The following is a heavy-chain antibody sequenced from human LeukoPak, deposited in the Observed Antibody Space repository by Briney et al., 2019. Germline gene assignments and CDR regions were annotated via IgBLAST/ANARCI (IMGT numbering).Heavy chain of an antibody. CDR2: IYYSGST. J-gene: IGHJ6*03. Sequence: SETLSLTCTVSGGSISSGSNYWGWIRQPPGKGLEWIGSIYYSGSTYYNPSLKSRVIIFVDTSKNQFSLRLSSVTAADTAVYYCARAITMIVVGRDYYYYYYMDVWGKGTTVTVSS. CDR1: GGSISSGSNY. V-gene: IGHV4-39*01. D-gene: IGHD3-22*01. CDR3: ARAITMIVVGRDYYYYYYMDV.